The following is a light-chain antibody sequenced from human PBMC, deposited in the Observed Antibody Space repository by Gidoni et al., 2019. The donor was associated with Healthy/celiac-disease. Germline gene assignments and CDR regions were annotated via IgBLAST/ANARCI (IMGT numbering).Light chain of an antibody. J-gene: IGKJ3*01. CDR1: QSGLYSSNNKNY. CDR2: WAS. Sequence: DIVMTQSPDTLAVSLGERATINRKSSQSGLYSSNNKNYLAWYQQKPGQPPKLLIYWASTREAGVPSRFSGSGSGTDFTLTISSLQAEDLAVYYCQQYYSTPFTFGPGTKVEIK. V-gene: IGKV4-1*01. CDR3: QQYYSTPFT.